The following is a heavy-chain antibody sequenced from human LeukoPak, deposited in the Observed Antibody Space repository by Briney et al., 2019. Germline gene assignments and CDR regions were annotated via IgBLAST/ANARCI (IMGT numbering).Heavy chain of an antibody. CDR2: INRAGSRI. CDR1: GFTFSSYW. D-gene: IGHD4-17*01. Sequence: GGSLRLSCAASGFTFSSYWMHWVRQTPGKGLVWVSRINRAGSRINYADSVKGRATISRDNAKNTLYLQMNNLRAEDTAVYYCARGGDYKNDYWGQGTLVTVSS. CDR3: ARGGDYKNDY. J-gene: IGHJ4*02. V-gene: IGHV3-74*01.